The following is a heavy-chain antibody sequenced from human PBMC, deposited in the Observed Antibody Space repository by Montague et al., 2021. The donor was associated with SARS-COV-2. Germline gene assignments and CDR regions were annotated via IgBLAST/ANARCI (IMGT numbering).Heavy chain of an antibody. J-gene: IGHJ6*02. Sequence: PALAKPTQTLTLTCTFSGFSLSTSGMCVSWIRQPPGKALEWLALIDWDDDKYYSTSLKTRLTISKDTSKNQVVLTMTNMDPVDTATYYCARIKAELWPNYYYYGMDVWGQGTTVTVSS. V-gene: IGHV2-70*01. CDR1: GFSLSTSGMC. D-gene: IGHD5-18*01. CDR3: ARIKAELWPNYYYYGMDV. CDR2: IDWDDDK.